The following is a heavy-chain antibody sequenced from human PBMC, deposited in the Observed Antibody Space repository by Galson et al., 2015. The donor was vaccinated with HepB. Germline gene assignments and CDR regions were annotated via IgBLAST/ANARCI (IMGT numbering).Heavy chain of an antibody. CDR2: ISGSGGST. CDR3: AKGVHTYYYDSSGYSDI. J-gene: IGHJ3*02. V-gene: IGHV3-23*01. CDR1: GFTFSSYA. D-gene: IGHD3-22*01. Sequence: SLRLSCAASGFTFSSYAMSWVRQAPGKGLEWVSAISGSGGSTYYADSVKGRFTISRDNSKNTLYLQMNSLRAEDTAVYYCAKGVHTYYYDSSGYSDIWGQGTMVTVSS.